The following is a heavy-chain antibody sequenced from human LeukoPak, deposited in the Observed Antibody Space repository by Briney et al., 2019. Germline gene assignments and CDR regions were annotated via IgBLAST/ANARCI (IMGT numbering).Heavy chain of an antibody. CDR3: NYGWGSYSQD. J-gene: IGHJ4*02. Sequence: GGSLRLSCAASGFTFSNYWMHWVRQAPGKGLVWVSRINSDGRSTSYADSVKGRFTISIDNAKNTLYLQMNRLRAEDTAVYYGNYGWGSYSQDWGQGTLVTVSS. CDR2: INSDGRST. V-gene: IGHV3-74*01. CDR1: GFTFSNYW. D-gene: IGHD3-10*01.